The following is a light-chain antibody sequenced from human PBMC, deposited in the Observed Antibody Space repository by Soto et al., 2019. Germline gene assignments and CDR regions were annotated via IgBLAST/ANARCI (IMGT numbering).Light chain of an antibody. CDR2: GVS. Sequence: EIVLTQSPGTLSLSPGERATLSCRASQSVSSSSLAWYQQKPGQAPRLLIYGVSSRATGIPDRFSGSGSGTDFTLTISRLEPEDFAVYYCQQYGSSPRFGPGTKVDIK. CDR1: QSVSSSS. CDR3: QQYGSSPR. V-gene: IGKV3-20*01. J-gene: IGKJ3*01.